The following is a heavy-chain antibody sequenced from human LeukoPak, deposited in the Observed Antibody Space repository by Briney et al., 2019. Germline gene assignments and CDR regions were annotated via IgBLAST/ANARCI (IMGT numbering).Heavy chain of an antibody. D-gene: IGHD6-13*01. Sequence: ASVKVSCKASGYTFTSYYMHWVRQAPGQGLEWMGIINPSGGSTSYAQKFQGRVTMTRDTSKNQFSLKLSSVTAADTAVYYCASRVRMGQHLVRNPYGMDVWGQGTTVTVSS. CDR3: ASRVRMGQHLVRNPYGMDV. CDR2: INPSGGST. V-gene: IGHV1-46*01. J-gene: IGHJ6*02. CDR1: GYTFTSYY.